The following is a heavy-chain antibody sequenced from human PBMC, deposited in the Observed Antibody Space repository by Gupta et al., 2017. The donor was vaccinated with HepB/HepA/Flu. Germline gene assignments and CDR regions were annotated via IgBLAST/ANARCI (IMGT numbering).Heavy chain of an antibody. Sequence: QVQLQQWGAGLLKPSEPLSLTCAVYGGSFSGYYWSWIRLPPGKGLEWIGEINHRGSTNYNPSLKSRVTISVDTSKNQFSLKLSSVTAADTAVYYCARDSPAYGYSYAWYFDYWGQGTLVTVSS. V-gene: IGHV4-34*01. CDR1: GGSFSGYY. CDR2: INHRGST. J-gene: IGHJ4*02. D-gene: IGHD5-18*01. CDR3: ARDSPAYGYSYAWYFDY.